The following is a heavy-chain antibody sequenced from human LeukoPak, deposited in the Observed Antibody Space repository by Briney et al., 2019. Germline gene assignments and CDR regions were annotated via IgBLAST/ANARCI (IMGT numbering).Heavy chain of an antibody. D-gene: IGHD6-13*01. V-gene: IGHV4-4*07. CDR2: FSTSGST. Sequence: KPSETLSLTCAVSGASISSYYWSWIRQPPGKGLEWIGRFSTSGSTNYSPSLKSRVTMSADTSENQLSLHLSSLTAAATAVYYCAIEKQQLVLDPWREGTVVRVSS. CDR3: AIEKQQLVLDP. J-gene: IGHJ5*02. CDR1: GASISSYY.